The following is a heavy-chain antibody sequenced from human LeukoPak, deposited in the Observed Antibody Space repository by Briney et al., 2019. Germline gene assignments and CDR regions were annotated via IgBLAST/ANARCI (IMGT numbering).Heavy chain of an antibody. CDR3: ERRASATEDLDY. Sequence: GESLKISCKGSGYSFTSYWIAWVRQMPGKGLEWMGIIYPGDSDTRYSPSFQGQVTISVDKSINIAYLQWSSLKASDTAIYYCERRASATEDLDYWGQGTLVTVSS. CDR1: GYSFTSYW. J-gene: IGHJ4*02. V-gene: IGHV5-51*01. CDR2: IYPGDSDT.